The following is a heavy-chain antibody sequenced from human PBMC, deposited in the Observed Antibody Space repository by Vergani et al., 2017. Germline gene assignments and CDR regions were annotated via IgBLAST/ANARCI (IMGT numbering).Heavy chain of an antibody. V-gene: IGHV1-46*02. Sequence: VQLVQSGAEVRKPGASVTVSCTASGYIFKNYYIHWLRQAPGQAFEWMGILNPTTGHTTSAQKFMGRVDMTMDPSTDASTRTVQMTLSILRSEDTAVYYCARSIGYCAGATCRAYYFDHWGQGTRVTVSS. CDR1: GYIFKNYY. D-gene: IGHD2-21*01. CDR2: LNPTTGHT. J-gene: IGHJ5*02. CDR3: ARSIGYCAGATCRAYYFDH.